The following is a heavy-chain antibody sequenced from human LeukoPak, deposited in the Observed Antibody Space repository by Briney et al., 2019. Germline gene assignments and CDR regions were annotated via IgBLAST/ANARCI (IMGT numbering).Heavy chain of an antibody. J-gene: IGHJ3*02. D-gene: IGHD2/OR15-2a*01. Sequence: GGSLRLSCAASGFTFSSYWMSWVRQAPGKGLEWVSVIYSGGSTYYADSVKGRFTISRDNSKNTLYLQMNSLRAEDTAVYYCARDYFARGAFDIWGQGTMVTVSS. CDR3: ARDYFARGAFDI. V-gene: IGHV3-66*01. CDR2: IYSGGST. CDR1: GFTFSSYW.